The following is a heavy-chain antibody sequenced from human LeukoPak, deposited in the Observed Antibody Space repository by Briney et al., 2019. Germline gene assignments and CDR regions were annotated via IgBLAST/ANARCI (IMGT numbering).Heavy chain of an antibody. CDR2: IYHSGST. Sequence: SETLSLTCAVSGYSISSGYYWGWIRQPPGKGLEWIGSIYHSGSTYYNPSLKSRVTISVDTSKNQFSLKLSSVTAADTAVYYCARPSTDPYWNDAFDIWGQGTMVTVSS. J-gene: IGHJ3*02. V-gene: IGHV4-38-2*01. D-gene: IGHD1-1*01. CDR1: GYSISSGYY. CDR3: ARPSTDPYWNDAFDI.